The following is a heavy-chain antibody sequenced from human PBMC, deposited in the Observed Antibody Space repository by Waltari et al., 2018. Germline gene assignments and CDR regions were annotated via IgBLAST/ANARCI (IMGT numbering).Heavy chain of an antibody. Sequence: EVQLVESGGDLVQPGGSLRLSCAASGFPFSNYWLHWVRRTPGKGLGCVARLNGDSSITDYADSVKGRFAISRDNSKNIMYLQMNSLRAEDTGLYFCARPTENGLSALSFWGQGTLVTVSP. CDR1: GFPFSNYW. V-gene: IGHV3-74*01. D-gene: IGHD6-6*01. CDR3: ARPTENGLSALSF. CDR2: LNGDSSIT. J-gene: IGHJ4*02.